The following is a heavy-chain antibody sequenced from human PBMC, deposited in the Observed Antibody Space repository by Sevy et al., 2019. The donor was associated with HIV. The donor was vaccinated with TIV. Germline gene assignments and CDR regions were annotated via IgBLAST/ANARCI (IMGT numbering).Heavy chain of an antibody. CDR1: GYSFTSYW. Sequence: GESLKISCKGSGYSFTSYWIGWARQMPGKGLEWMGIIYPGDSDTRYSPSFQGQVTISADKSISTAYLQWSSLKASDTAMYYCARFGSGYLFLGEDAFDIWGQGTMVTVSS. CDR2: IYPGDSDT. J-gene: IGHJ3*02. V-gene: IGHV5-51*01. D-gene: IGHD3-3*01. CDR3: ARFGSGYLFLGEDAFDI.